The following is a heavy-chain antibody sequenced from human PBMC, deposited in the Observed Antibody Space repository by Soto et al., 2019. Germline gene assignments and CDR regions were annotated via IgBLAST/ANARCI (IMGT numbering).Heavy chain of an antibody. CDR2: INTDGTST. CDR3: ATLSAPVDF. Sequence: SGGSLRLSCEASGMNFGGSWMHWVRQAPGKGLVWVSEINTDGTSTNYADSLKGRFTISRDNARDTLYLQMNSLSVEDTAVYYCATLSAPVDFWGQGTLVTVSS. D-gene: IGHD6-6*01. J-gene: IGHJ4*02. CDR1: GMNFGGSW. V-gene: IGHV3-74*01.